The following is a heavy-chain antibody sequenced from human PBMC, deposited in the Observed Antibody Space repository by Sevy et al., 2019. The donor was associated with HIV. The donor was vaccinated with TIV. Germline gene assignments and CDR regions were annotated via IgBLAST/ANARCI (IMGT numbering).Heavy chain of an antibody. Sequence: GGSLRLSCIGSGFSFSYYGIHWVRQSPGKGLDWVALISHDGINEYYADSVKGRFTISRDNSKNTLYLQMNSLRAEDTAVYYCARSRHKESIAAAGAFDYWGQGTLVTVSS. D-gene: IGHD6-13*01. CDR3: ARSRHKESIAAAGAFDY. CDR2: ISHDGINE. V-gene: IGHV3-30*03. J-gene: IGHJ4*02. CDR1: GFSFSYYG.